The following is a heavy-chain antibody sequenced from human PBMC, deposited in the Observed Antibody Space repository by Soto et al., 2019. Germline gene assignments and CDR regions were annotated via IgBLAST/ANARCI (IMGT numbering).Heavy chain of an antibody. V-gene: IGHV1-69*02. CDR1: GDTFNFYS. Sequence: QVQLVQSGADVQRPGSSVTVTCKASGDTFNFYSINWVRQAPGLGLQWMGRINPILSMSNYAPRFQGRVKMTADKSTSTAYMELSSLRSEDTAMYYCATSYGSGYRAFDSWGQGALVTVSS. J-gene: IGHJ4*02. CDR2: INPILSMS. D-gene: IGHD3-10*01. CDR3: ATSYGSGYRAFDS.